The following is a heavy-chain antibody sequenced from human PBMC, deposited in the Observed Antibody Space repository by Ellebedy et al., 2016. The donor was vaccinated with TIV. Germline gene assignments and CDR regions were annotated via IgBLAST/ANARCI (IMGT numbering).Heavy chain of an antibody. CDR3: ATGGPYSSGYLFDF. CDR1: GYTFTGYY. CDR2: INPNSGGT. J-gene: IGHJ4*02. V-gene: IGHV1-2*02. Sequence: AASVKVSCKASGYTFTGYYMHWVRQAPGQGLEWMGWINPNSGGTNYAQKFQGRVTMTRDTSISTAYMELSRLRSEDTAMYYCATGGPYSSGYLFDFWGQGALVTISS. D-gene: IGHD3-22*01.